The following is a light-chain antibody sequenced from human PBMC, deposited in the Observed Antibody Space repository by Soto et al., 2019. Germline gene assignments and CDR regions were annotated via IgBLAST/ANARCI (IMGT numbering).Light chain of an antibody. V-gene: IGLV2-14*01. CDR3: SSYTSSSTPHV. J-gene: IGLJ1*01. Sequence: QSALTQPASVSGSPGQSITISCTGTSSDVGGYNYVSWYQQHPVKAPKLMIYDVTNRPSGVSDRFSGSTSGNTAFLTISGLQAEVEADYYCSSYTSSSTPHVFVPGTKVTVL. CDR1: SSDVGGYNY. CDR2: DVT.